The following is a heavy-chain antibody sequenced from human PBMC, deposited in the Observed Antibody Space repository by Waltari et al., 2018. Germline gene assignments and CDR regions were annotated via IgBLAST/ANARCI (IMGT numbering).Heavy chain of an antibody. J-gene: IGHJ4*02. CDR3: ARGLLSGYYSFDY. D-gene: IGHD3-22*01. Sequence: VQLVASGGSVVQPGRSLRLSCAASGFTVSSNYMSWVRQAPGKGLEWVSIIFSGGSTDYADSVKGRFTISRDPSKNTLYLEMNSLRVEDTAVYYCARGLLSGYYSFDYWGQGTLVTVSS. CDR2: IFSGGST. V-gene: IGHV3-66*02. CDR1: GFTVSSNY.